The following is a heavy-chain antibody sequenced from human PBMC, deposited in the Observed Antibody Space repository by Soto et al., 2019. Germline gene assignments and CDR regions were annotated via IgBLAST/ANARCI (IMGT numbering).Heavy chain of an antibody. D-gene: IGHD2-2*01. Sequence: PSETLSLTCTVSGGSISSSSYYWGWIRQPPGKGLEWIGSIYYSGSTYYNPSLKSRVTISVDTSKNQFSLKLSSVTAADTAVYYCARSSIXVVPAAMPEYYFDYWGQGTLVTVSS. CDR1: GGSISSSSYY. J-gene: IGHJ4*02. CDR2: IYYSGST. CDR3: ARSSIXVVPAAMPEYYFDY. V-gene: IGHV4-39*01.